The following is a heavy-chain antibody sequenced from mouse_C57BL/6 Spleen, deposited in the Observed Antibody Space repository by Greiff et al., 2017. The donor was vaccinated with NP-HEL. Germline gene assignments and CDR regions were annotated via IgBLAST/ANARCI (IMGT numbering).Heavy chain of an antibody. CDR1: GYTFTSYG. CDR2: IYPRSGNT. D-gene: IGHD1-1*01. V-gene: IGHV1-81*01. CDR3: ARNYGSSYEYYFDY. Sequence: VQLQQSGAELARPGASVKLSCKASGYTFTSYGISWVKQRTGQGLEWIGEIYPRSGNTYYNEKFKGKATLTADKSSSTAYMELRSLTSEDSAVYFWARNYGSSYEYYFDYWGQGTTLTVSS. J-gene: IGHJ2*01.